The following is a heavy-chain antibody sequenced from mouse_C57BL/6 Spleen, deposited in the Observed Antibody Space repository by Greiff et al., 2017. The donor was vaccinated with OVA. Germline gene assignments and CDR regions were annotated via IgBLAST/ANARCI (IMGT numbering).Heavy chain of an antibody. CDR1: GYTFTSYW. CDR3: ARGITTVVIDY. J-gene: IGHJ2*01. Sequence: QVQLKQPGAELVMPGASVKLSCKASGYTFTSYWMHWVKQRPGQGLEWIGEIDPSDSYTNYNQKFKGKSTLTVDKSSSTAYMQLSSLTSEDSAVYYCARGITTVVIDYWGQGTTLTVSS. CDR2: IDPSDSYT. D-gene: IGHD1-1*01. V-gene: IGHV1-69*01.